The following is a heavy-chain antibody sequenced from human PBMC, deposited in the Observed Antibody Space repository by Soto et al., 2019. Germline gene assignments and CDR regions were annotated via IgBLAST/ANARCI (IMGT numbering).Heavy chain of an antibody. CDR1: GFTFRNYA. CDR2: IGSSGVGT. J-gene: IGHJ4*01. Sequence: EVQLLESGGGLVQPGGSLRLSCTGSGFTFRNYAMMWVRQAPGKGLEWVSGIGSSGVGTYYADSVRGRFAISRDNSNNPLYLQMNNLRAEDSAVYYCAKTRGDLLSPSASWGHGTLVTVSS. V-gene: IGHV3-23*01. D-gene: IGHD3-10*01. CDR3: AKTRGDLLSPSAS.